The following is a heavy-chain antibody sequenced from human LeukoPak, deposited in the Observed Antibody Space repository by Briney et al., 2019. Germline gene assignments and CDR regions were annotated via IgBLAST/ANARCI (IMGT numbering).Heavy chain of an antibody. CDR3: AKDGGSGWDYYYMDV. D-gene: IGHD6-19*01. CDR1: GFTFSSYA. CDR2: ISGSGGST. Sequence: GGSLRLSCAASGFTFSSYAMSWVRQAPGKGLEWVSAISGSGGSTYYADSVKGRFTISRDNSKNTLYLQMNSLRAEDTAVYYCAKDGGSGWDYYYMDVWGKGTTVTVSS. J-gene: IGHJ6*03. V-gene: IGHV3-23*01.